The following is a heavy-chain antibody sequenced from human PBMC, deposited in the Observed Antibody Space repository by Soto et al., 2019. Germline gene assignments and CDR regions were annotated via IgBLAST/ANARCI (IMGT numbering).Heavy chain of an antibody. D-gene: IGHD6-6*01. CDR2: IKQDGSEK. V-gene: IGHV3-7*03. CDR3: ARDQAYSSSSYFDY. Sequence: GGSLRLSCAASGFTFSSYWMSWVRQAPGKGLEWVANIKQDGSEKYYVDSVKGRFTISRDNAKNSLYLQMNSLRAEDTAVYYCARDQAYSSSSYFDYWGQGTLVTVSS. J-gene: IGHJ4*02. CDR1: GFTFSSYW.